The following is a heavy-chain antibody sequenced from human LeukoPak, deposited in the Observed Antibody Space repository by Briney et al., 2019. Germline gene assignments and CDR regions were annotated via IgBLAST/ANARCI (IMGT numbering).Heavy chain of an antibody. CDR3: ARGSSREALGY. Sequence: GGSLRLSCSASGFXFSSYTIHWVRQAPGKGLEYVSAISSSGSSTYYADSVKGRFTISRDNSKNTLYLQMGSLRAEDMAVYYCARGSSREALGYWGQGTLVTVSS. CDR1: GFXFSSYT. D-gene: IGHD6-13*01. CDR2: ISSSGSST. J-gene: IGHJ4*02. V-gene: IGHV3-64*02.